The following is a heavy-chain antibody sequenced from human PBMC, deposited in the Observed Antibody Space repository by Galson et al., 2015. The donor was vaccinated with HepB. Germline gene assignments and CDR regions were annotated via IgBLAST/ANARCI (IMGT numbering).Heavy chain of an antibody. CDR2: INSDGSST. CDR3: ARELIVGATWFDP. J-gene: IGHJ5*02. D-gene: IGHD1-26*01. CDR1: GFTFSSYW. Sequence: SLRLSCAASGFTFSSYWMHWVRQAPGKGLVWVSRINSDGSSTSYADSVKGRFTISRDNAKNTLYLQVNSLRAEDTAVYYCARELIVGATWFDPWGQGSLITVSS. V-gene: IGHV3-74*01.